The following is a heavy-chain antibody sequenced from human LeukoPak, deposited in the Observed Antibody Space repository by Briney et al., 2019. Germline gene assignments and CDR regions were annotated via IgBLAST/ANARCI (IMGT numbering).Heavy chain of an antibody. CDR2: INPNSGGT. V-gene: IGHV1-2*02. Sequence: ASVRVSCKASGYTFTGYYIHWVRQAPGQGLEWMGWINPNSGGTNYAQKFQGRVTMTRDTSISTAYMELSRLRSDDTAVYYCARLFRGAAAPGQNWFDPWGQGTLVTVSS. D-gene: IGHD6-13*01. CDR1: GYTFTGYY. J-gene: IGHJ5*02. CDR3: ARLFRGAAAPGQNWFDP.